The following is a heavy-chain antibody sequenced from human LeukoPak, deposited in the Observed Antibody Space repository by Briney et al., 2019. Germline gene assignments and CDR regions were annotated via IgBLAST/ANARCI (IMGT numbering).Heavy chain of an antibody. CDR3: ASGGAVAGDYYYGMDV. CDR1: GYTFTSYG. D-gene: IGHD6-19*01. CDR2: ISAYNGNT. Sequence: ASVRVSCEASGYTFTSYGISWVRQAPGQGLEWMGWISAYNGNTNYAQKLQGRVTMTTDTSTSTAYMELRSLRSDDTAVYYCASGGAVAGDYYYGMDVWGQGTTVTVSS. V-gene: IGHV1-18*01. J-gene: IGHJ6*02.